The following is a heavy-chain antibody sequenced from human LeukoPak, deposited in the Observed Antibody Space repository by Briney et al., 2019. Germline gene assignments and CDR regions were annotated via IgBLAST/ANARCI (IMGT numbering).Heavy chain of an antibody. V-gene: IGHV4-31*03. CDR1: GGSISSGGYY. CDR3: ARGPLAYCGGDCYNNWFDP. Sequence: PSQTLSLTCTVSGGSISSGGYYWGWLRQHPGKGLEWIGYIYYSGSTYYNPSLKSRVTISVDTSKNQFSLKLSSVTAADTAVYYCARGPLAYCGGDCYNNWFDPWGQGTLVTVSS. J-gene: IGHJ5*02. CDR2: IYYSGST. D-gene: IGHD2-21*02.